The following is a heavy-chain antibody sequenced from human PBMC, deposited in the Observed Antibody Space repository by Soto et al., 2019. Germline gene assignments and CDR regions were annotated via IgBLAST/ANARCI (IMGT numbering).Heavy chain of an antibody. Sequence: QSGGSLRLSCAASGFTFSSYAMSWVRQAPGKGLEWVSAISGSGGSTYYADSVKGRFTISRDNSKNTLYLQMSSLRAEDTATFYCARTESSGWSTRYGMDVWGQGTTVTAP. CDR2: ISGSGGST. D-gene: IGHD6-19*01. CDR1: GFTFSSYA. V-gene: IGHV3-23*01. J-gene: IGHJ6*02. CDR3: ARTESSGWSTRYGMDV.